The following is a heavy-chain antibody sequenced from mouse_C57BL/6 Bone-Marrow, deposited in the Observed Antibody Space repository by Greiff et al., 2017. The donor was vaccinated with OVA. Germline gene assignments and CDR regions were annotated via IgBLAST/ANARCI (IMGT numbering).Heavy chain of an antibody. V-gene: IGHV1-69*01. CDR3: ANWYYGGFAY. CDR2: IDPSDSYT. J-gene: IGHJ3*01. D-gene: IGHD1-1*01. Sequence: QVQLQQSGAELVMPGASVKLSCKASGYTFTSSWMHWVKQRPGPGLEWIGEIDPSDSYTKYNQKFKGKSTLTVDKSSSTAYMQLSSLTSEDSAVYYCANWYYGGFAYWGQGTLVTVSA. CDR1: GYTFTSSW.